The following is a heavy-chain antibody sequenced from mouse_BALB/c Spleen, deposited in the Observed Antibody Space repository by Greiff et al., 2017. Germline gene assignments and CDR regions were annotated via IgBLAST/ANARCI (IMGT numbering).Heavy chain of an antibody. J-gene: IGHJ2*01. Sequence: EVMLVESGGGLVKPGGSLKLSCAASGFAFSSYDMSWVRQTPEKRLEWVAYISSGGGSTYYPDTVKGRFTISRDNAKNTLYLQMSSLKSEDTAMYYCARCFYGNYYFDYWGQGTTLTVSA. D-gene: IGHD2-1*01. V-gene: IGHV5-12-1*01. CDR3: ARCFYGNYYFDY. CDR1: GFAFSSYD. CDR2: ISSGGGST.